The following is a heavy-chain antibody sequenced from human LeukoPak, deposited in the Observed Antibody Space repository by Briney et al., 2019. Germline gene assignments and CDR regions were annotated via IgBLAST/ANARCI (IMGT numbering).Heavy chain of an antibody. D-gene: IGHD6-13*01. CDR1: GYTFTSSD. Sequence: GASVKVSCKASGYTFTSSDINWVRQAAGQGLEWMGWINPNSGRTGYAQKFQGRVTMTVNTSISTAYMELSSLRFDDTAVYYCARGRSGLAAAGTYDYWGQGTLITVSS. V-gene: IGHV1-8*01. J-gene: IGHJ4*02. CDR2: INPNSGRT. CDR3: ARGRSGLAAAGTYDY.